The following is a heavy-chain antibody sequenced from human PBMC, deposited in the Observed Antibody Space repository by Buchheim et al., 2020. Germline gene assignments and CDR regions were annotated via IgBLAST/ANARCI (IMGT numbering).Heavy chain of an antibody. CDR1: GFTFSSYW. V-gene: IGHV3-7*04. CDR2: IKPDGSEE. Sequence: EVQVVESGGGLVQPGGSLRLSCAASGFTFSSYWMTWVRQAPGKGLEWVATIKPDGSEEYYVDSVKGRFAISRDNAKNSLLLQMDSLRAEDTALYYCARDLGYCDSASCYARLDPWGQGTL. J-gene: IGHJ5*02. CDR3: ARDLGYCDSASCYARLDP. D-gene: IGHD2-2*01.